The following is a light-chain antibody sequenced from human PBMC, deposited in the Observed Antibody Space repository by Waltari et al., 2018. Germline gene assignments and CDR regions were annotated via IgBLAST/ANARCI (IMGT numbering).Light chain of an antibody. Sequence: HAVVTQEPPLTVSPGGTVTLPCGSSTGAVTSAHFANWLQQTPGQPPKTLIYDTKKSHSLTPARSSGSLLGGTTALPLSGAQPEEEADYYCLLSYSGAWVFGGGTKLTVL. CDR1: TGAVTSAHF. CDR3: LLSYSGAWV. J-gene: IGLJ3*02. V-gene: IGLV7-46*01. CDR2: DTK.